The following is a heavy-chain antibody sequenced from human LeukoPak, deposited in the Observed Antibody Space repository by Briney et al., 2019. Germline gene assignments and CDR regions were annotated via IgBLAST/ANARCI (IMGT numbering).Heavy chain of an antibody. Sequence: GGSLRLSCAASGFPFSSYSMTWVRQAPGKGLEWVANIKPDGTTKFYVDSVKGRFTISRDNALNSLYLQMNGLRAEDTAIYYCARSIPYGTTWYGRSDYWGQGTLVTVSS. V-gene: IGHV3-7*03. J-gene: IGHJ4*02. CDR1: GFPFSSYS. CDR2: IKPDGTTK. D-gene: IGHD6-13*01. CDR3: ARSIPYGTTWYGRSDY.